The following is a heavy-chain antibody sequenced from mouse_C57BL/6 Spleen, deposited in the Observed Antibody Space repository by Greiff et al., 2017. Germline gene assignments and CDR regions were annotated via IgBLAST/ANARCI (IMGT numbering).Heavy chain of an antibody. CDR1: GFTFSDYG. Sequence: EVMLVESGGGLVKPGGSLKLSCAASGFTFSDYGMHWVRQAPEKGLEWVAYISSGSSTIYYADTVKGRFTISRDNAKNTLFLQMTSLRSEDTAMYYSARHDSSNGGAMDYWGQGTSVTVSS. CDR2: ISSGSSTI. CDR3: ARHDSSNGGAMDY. D-gene: IGHD2-12*01. J-gene: IGHJ4*01. V-gene: IGHV5-17*01.